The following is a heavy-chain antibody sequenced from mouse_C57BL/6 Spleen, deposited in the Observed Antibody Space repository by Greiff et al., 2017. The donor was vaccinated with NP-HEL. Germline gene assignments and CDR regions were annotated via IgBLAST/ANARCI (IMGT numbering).Heavy chain of an antibody. D-gene: IGHD2-5*01. CDR3: ARSGSNYVYWYCDV. J-gene: IGHJ1*03. CDR1: GYSFTSYY. V-gene: IGHV1-66*01. Sequence: QVQLKESGPELVKPGASVKISCKASGYSFTSYYIHWVKQRPGPGLEWIGWIYPGSGNTKYNEKFKGKATLTADTSSSTAYMQLSSLTSEDSAVYYCARSGSNYVYWYCDVWGTGTTVTVSS. CDR2: IYPGSGNT.